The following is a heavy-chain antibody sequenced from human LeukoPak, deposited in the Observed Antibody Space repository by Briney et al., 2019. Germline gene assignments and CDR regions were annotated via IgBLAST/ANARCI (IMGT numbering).Heavy chain of an antibody. D-gene: IGHD2-2*01. Sequence: SETLSLTCTVSGGSISSYYWSWIRQPAGKGLEWIGRIYTSGSTNYNPSLKSRVTMSVVTSKNQFSLKLSSVTAADTAVYYCARESVVVVPAAMHNWFDPWGQGTLVTVSS. CDR3: ARESVVVVPAAMHNWFDP. CDR1: GGSISSYY. V-gene: IGHV4-4*07. CDR2: IYTSGST. J-gene: IGHJ5*02.